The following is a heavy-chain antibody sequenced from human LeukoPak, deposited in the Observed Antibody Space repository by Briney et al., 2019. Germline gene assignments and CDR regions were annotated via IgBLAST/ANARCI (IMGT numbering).Heavy chain of an antibody. CDR2: IHDGGST. CDR1: RFTVSSNY. Sequence: PGGSLRLSCAASRFTVSSNYMSWVRQAPGKGLEWVSVIHDGGSTYYADSVKGRFTISRDNSKNTLYLQMNGLRVEDTALYYCARDDHWGWDKWGRGTLVTVSS. D-gene: IGHD7-27*01. V-gene: IGHV3-53*01. J-gene: IGHJ4*02. CDR3: ARDDHWGWDK.